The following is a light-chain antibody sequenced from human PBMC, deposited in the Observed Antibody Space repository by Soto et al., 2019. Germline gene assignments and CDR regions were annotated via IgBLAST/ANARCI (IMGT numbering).Light chain of an antibody. CDR1: SSNIGAGYD. CDR2: GNS. V-gene: IGLV1-40*01. Sequence: QSVLTQPPSVSGAPGQRVTISCTGSSSNIGAGYDVHWYQQLPGTAPKLLIYGNSNRPSGVPDRFSGSKSGTSASLAITGLRAEDEADYYCQSYDRSLSGLVFGGGTKVTVL. J-gene: IGLJ2*01. CDR3: QSYDRSLSGLV.